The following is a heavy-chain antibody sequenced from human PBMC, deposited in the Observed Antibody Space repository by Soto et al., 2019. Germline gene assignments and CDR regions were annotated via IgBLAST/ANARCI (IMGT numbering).Heavy chain of an antibody. Sequence: TGGSLRLSCEGSGFTFSDYAMTWVRQAPGKGLEWVTAISGGRGITFYADSVRGRFTISRDTSKNTLYLQMNSLRAEDTAVYYCAKISRAFITATATAWGQGNLVTVSS. CDR1: GFTFSDYA. D-gene: IGHD6-13*01. V-gene: IGHV3-23*01. CDR3: AKISRAFITATATA. J-gene: IGHJ1*01. CDR2: ISGGRGIT.